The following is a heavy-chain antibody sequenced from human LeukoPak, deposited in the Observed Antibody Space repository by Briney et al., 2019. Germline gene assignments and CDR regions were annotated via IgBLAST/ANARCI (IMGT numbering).Heavy chain of an antibody. Sequence: HPGGSLRLPCAASGFTFSNYWIHWVRQAPGKGLVWVSRINTDGSTTSYADSVKGRFTISRDNAKNSVYLQMNSLKTEDTAIYYCASGYTYVRLGDHWGQGTLVTVSS. CDR1: GFTFSNYW. CDR2: INTDGSTT. D-gene: IGHD5-18*01. CDR3: ASGYTYVRLGDH. J-gene: IGHJ4*02. V-gene: IGHV3-74*01.